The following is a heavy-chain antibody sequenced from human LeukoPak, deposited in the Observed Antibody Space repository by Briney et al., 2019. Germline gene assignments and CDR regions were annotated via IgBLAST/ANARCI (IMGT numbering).Heavy chain of an antibody. V-gene: IGHV3-21*01. CDR2: ISSSSSYI. CDR1: GFTFSSYS. CDR3: ARANLGATSRNWFDP. Sequence: GGSLRLSCAASGFTFSSYSMNWVRQAPGKGLEWVSSISSSSSYIYYADSVKGRFTISRDNAKNSLYLQMNSLRAEDTAVYYCARANLGATSRNWFDPWGQGGLVTVSS. D-gene: IGHD1-26*01. J-gene: IGHJ5*02.